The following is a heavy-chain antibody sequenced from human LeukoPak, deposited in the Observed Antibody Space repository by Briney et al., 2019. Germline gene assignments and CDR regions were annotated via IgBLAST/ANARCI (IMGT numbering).Heavy chain of an antibody. CDR2: ISYSGTT. D-gene: IGHD6-19*01. V-gene: IGHV4-39*01. CDR1: GASITSGPYH. Sequence: SETLSLTCTVSGASITSGPYHWGWIRQPPGMGLEWIGSISYSGTTYYNPSLKSRVTISVDTSKNQFSLKLSSVTAADTAVYYCARHGISGWVFDYWGQGTLVTVSS. CDR3: ARHGISGWVFDY. J-gene: IGHJ4*02.